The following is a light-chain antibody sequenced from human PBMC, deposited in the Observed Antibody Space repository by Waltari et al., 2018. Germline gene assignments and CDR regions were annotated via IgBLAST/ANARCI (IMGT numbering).Light chain of an antibody. CDR3: QQSYSTPFT. J-gene: IGKJ3*01. V-gene: IGKV1-39*01. CDR1: QNINNY. Sequence: DIEMTQSPSSLSASVGDRVTITCRASQNINNYVNWYQQKPMKAPRLLIYAASSLHSGVSSRFSGSGSGTDFTLTISSLQPEDFGSYYCQQSYSTPFTFGPGTRVDL. CDR2: AAS.